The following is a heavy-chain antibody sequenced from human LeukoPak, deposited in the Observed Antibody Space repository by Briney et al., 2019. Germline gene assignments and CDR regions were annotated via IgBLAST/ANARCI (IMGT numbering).Heavy chain of an antibody. D-gene: IGHD6-13*01. CDR3: ARDRRSSSWRSSNDY. V-gene: IGHV3-7*01. CDR1: GFTFSSYW. Sequence: GGSLRLSCAASGFTFSSYWMSWVRQAPGKGLEWVANIKQDGSEKYYVDSVKGRFTISRDNAKNSLYLQMNSLRAEDTAVYYCARDRRSSSWRSSNDYWGQGTLVTVSS. J-gene: IGHJ4*02. CDR2: IKQDGSEK.